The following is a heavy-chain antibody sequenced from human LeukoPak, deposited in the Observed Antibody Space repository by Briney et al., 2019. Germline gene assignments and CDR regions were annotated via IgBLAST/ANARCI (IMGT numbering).Heavy chain of an antibody. CDR1: GGTFSSYA. D-gene: IGHD4-23*01. J-gene: IGHJ6*03. CDR3: ARGVIPDYYYYYMDV. CDR2: IIPIFGTA. Sequence: ASVKVSCKASGGTFSSYAISWVRQAPGQGLEWMGGIIPIFGTANYAQKFQGRVTITTDESTSTAYMELSSLRSEDTAVYYCARGVIPDYYYYYMDVWGKGTTVTVSS. V-gene: IGHV1-69*05.